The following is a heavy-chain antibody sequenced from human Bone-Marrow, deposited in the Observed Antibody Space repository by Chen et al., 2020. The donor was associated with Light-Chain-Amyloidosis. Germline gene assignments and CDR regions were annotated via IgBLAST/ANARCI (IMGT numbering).Heavy chain of an antibody. CDR3: ARNRDTAVEYGMDV. J-gene: IGHJ6*02. CDR2: ISSKSSYA. Sequence: QVQLVESGGGLVKPGGSLRVSGTASGFTFRDSYMTWVRQAPGKGLEWISYISSKSSYANYADTVKGRFITSRDNAKKTLYLQMNSLRDEDAAVYYCARNRDTAVEYGMDVWGQGTTVTVSS. CDR1: GFTFRDSY. D-gene: IGHD5-18*01. V-gene: IGHV3-11*06.